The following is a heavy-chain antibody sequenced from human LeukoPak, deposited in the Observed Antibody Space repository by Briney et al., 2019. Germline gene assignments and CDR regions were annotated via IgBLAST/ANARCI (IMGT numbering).Heavy chain of an antibody. V-gene: IGHV3-30*03. CDR1: GFTFSSYG. J-gene: IGHJ6*02. CDR2: ISYDGSQK. CDR3: ARALRSGYDDHYYGMDV. D-gene: IGHD5-12*01. Sequence: GRSLRLSCAASGFTFSSYGMHWVRQAPGKGLEWVAVISYDGSQKFHAHSVKGRFSISRDNSKNTLYLQMSSLTTEDTAVYHCARALRSGYDDHYYGMDVWGQGTTVTVS.